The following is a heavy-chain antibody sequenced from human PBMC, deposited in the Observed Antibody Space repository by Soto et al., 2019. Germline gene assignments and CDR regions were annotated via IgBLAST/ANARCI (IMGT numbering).Heavy chain of an antibody. CDR1: GFTFSSYG. Sequence: QVQLVESGGGVVQPGRSLRLSCAASGFTFSSYGMHWVRQAPGKGLEWVAVIWYDGSNKYYADSVKGRFTISRDNSKNTLSLQMNSLRAEDTAVYYCARVALEGSSGRDAFDIWGQGTMVTVAS. CDR3: ARVALEGSSGRDAFDI. V-gene: IGHV3-33*01. CDR2: IWYDGSNK. J-gene: IGHJ3*02. D-gene: IGHD3-22*01.